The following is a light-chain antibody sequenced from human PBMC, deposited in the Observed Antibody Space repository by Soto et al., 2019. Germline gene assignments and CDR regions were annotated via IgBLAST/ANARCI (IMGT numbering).Light chain of an antibody. CDR2: AAS. V-gene: IGKV1-8*01. CDR1: QGISSY. Sequence: IQMTQSPSTLSASVGDRVTITCRASQGISSYLAWYQQKPGKAPKLLIYAASTLQSGVPSRFSGSGSGTDFTLTISCLQSEDFATYYRQQYYSYPRTFGQGTKVDIK. CDR3: QQYYSYPRT. J-gene: IGKJ1*01.